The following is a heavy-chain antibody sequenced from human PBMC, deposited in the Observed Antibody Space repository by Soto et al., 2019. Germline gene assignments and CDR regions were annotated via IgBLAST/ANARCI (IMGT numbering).Heavy chain of an antibody. CDR3: AKGVNTGDYDYYYYYGMDV. V-gene: IGHV3-23*01. CDR2: ISGSGGST. Sequence: EVPLLESGGGLVQPGGSLRLSCAASGFTFSSYAMSWVRQAPGKGLEWVSAISGSGGSTYYADSVKGRFTISRDNSKNTLYLQMNSLRAEDTAVYYCAKGVNTGDYDYYYYYGMDVWCQGTTVTVSS. CDR1: GFTFSSYA. J-gene: IGHJ6*02. D-gene: IGHD4-17*01.